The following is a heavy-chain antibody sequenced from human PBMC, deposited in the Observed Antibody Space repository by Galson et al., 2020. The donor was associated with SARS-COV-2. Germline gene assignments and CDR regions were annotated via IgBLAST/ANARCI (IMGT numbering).Heavy chain of an antibody. CDR2: ISSSSSTI. V-gene: IGHV3-48*02. J-gene: IGHJ6*02. Sequence: GESLKISCAASGFTFSSYSMNWVRQAPGKGLEWVSYISSSSSTIYYADSVKGRFTISRDNAKNSLYLQMNSLRDEDTAVYYCARVSYDFWSGYYSYYYYYGMDVWGQGTTVTVSS. CDR1: GFTFSSYS. D-gene: IGHD3-3*01. CDR3: ARVSYDFWSGYYSYYYYYGMDV.